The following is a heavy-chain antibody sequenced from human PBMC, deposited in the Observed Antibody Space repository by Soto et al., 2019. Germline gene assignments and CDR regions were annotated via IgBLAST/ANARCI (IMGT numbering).Heavy chain of an antibody. D-gene: IGHD6-6*01. J-gene: IGHJ6*02. CDR3: ARDSSSADSNYYYGMDV. V-gene: IGHV1-18*04. Sequence: QVPLVQSGAEVKKPGASVKVSCKASGYTFTSYGISWVRQAPGQGLEWMGWISAYNGNTNYAQKLQGRVTMTTDTPTSRAYMELRSLRSDDTAVYYCARDSSSADSNYYYGMDVWGQGTTVTVSS. CDR1: GYTFTSYG. CDR2: ISAYNGNT.